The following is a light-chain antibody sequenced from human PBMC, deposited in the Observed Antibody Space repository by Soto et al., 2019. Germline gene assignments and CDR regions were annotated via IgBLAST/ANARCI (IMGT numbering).Light chain of an antibody. V-gene: IGKV1-27*01. Sequence: DIQITQSPSSLSASVGDRVTITCRASQGISDYLAWYQQKPGKVPRLLIYSASTLQYGVPSRFSGSGSGTDFTLTISSLQPDDVATYYCQKYNGAPWTFGQGTKVEIK. CDR2: SAS. CDR1: QGISDY. CDR3: QKYNGAPWT. J-gene: IGKJ1*01.